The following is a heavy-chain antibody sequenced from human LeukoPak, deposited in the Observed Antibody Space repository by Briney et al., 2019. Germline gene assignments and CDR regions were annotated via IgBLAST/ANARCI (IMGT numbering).Heavy chain of an antibody. Sequence: QSGGSLRLSCAASGFTFSTFGMHWVRQAPGKGLEWVAVISYDGSNKYYGDSVKGRFTISRDNSKNTLYLQMNSLRAEDTAVYYCAKSGRNWAYLEYWGQGTLVTVSS. CDR3: AKSGRNWAYLEY. CDR2: ISYDGSNK. D-gene: IGHD7-27*01. J-gene: IGHJ4*02. CDR1: GFTFSTFG. V-gene: IGHV3-30*18.